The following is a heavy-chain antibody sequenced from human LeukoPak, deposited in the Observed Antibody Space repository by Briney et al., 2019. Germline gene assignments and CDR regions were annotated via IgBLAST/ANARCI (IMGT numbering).Heavy chain of an antibody. Sequence: GGSLRLSCAASGFTFSRYGMHWVRQAPGKGLEWVAFIRSDGSDTYYEDSVKGRFTISRDDSRNTLYLQMNSLRAEDTAVYYCARDYSWAVDYWGQGTLVTVSP. J-gene: IGHJ4*02. CDR3: ARDYSWAVDY. D-gene: IGHD5-18*01. CDR1: GFTFSRYG. CDR2: IRSDGSDT. V-gene: IGHV3-30*02.